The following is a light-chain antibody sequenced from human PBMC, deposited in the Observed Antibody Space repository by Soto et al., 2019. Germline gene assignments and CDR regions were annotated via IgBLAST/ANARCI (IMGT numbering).Light chain of an antibody. CDR1: SSDVGGYNS. V-gene: IGLV2-14*01. J-gene: IGLJ1*01. CDR2: EVS. Sequence: QSALTQPASVSGSPGQSITISCTGTSSDVGGYNSVSWYQQHPGKAPKPMIYEVSNRPSGVSNRFSGSKSGNTASLTISGLQAEDEADYYCSSYTTSSTLLYVFGTGTKLT. CDR3: SSYTTSSTLLYV.